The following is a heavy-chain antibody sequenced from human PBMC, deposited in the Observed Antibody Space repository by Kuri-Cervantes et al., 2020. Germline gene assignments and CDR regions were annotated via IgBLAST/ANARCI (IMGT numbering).Heavy chain of an antibody. V-gene: IGHV4-34*01. CDR1: GGSFSGYY. J-gene: IGHJ3*02. Sequence: GSLRLSCAVYGGSFSGYYWSWIRQPPGKGLEWIGEINHSGSTNYNPSLKSRVTISVDTSKNQFSLKLSSVTAADTAVYYCARVGGVAAMAFDIWGQGTMVTDSS. CDR3: ARVGGVAAMAFDI. CDR2: INHSGST. D-gene: IGHD2-15*01.